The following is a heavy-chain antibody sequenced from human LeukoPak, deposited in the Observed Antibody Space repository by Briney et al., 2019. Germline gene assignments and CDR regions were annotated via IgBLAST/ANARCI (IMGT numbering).Heavy chain of an antibody. CDR3: ARDKYSSSWYNYYYYMDV. Sequence: GGSLRLSCAASGFTFSSYSMNWVRQAPGKGLEWVSYISSSSSTIYYADSVKGRFTISRDNAKNSLYLQMNSLRAEDTAVYYCARDKYSSSWYNYYYYMDVWGKGTTVTVSS. D-gene: IGHD6-13*01. J-gene: IGHJ6*03. CDR2: ISSSSSTI. CDR1: GFTFSSYS. V-gene: IGHV3-48*01.